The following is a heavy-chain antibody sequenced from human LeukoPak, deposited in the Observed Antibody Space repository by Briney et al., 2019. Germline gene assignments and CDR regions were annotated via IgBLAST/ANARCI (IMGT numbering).Heavy chain of an antibody. Sequence: GGSLRLSCVASGFAVGSNYMSWVRQAPGKGLEWVSLIYSGGAIRYADSVKGRFAISRDSSKNTLFLQMNDLTVEDTARYYCARRPGNWGQGILVTVSS. CDR3: ARRPGN. D-gene: IGHD1-14*01. J-gene: IGHJ4*02. V-gene: IGHV3-53*01. CDR1: GFAVGSNY. CDR2: IYSGGAI.